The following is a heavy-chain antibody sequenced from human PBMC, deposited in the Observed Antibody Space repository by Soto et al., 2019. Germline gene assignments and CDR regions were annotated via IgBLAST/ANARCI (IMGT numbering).Heavy chain of an antibody. Sequence: ASVKVSCKASGYTFTGYYMHWVRQAPGQGLEWMGWINPNSGGTNYAQKFQGWVTMTRDTSISTAYMELSRLRSDDTAVYYCAREGYSGYDPSSPGLDYYGMDVWGQGTTVTVSS. J-gene: IGHJ6*02. CDR2: INPNSGGT. CDR1: GYTFTGYY. D-gene: IGHD5-12*01. CDR3: AREGYSGYDPSSPGLDYYGMDV. V-gene: IGHV1-2*04.